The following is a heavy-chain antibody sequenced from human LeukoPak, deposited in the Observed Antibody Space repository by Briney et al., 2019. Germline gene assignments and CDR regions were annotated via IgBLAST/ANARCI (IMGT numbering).Heavy chain of an antibody. CDR1: GFTFSSYW. J-gene: IGHJ4*02. Sequence: GGSLRLSCAASGFTFSSYWRSWVRQAPGKGLEWVANINEDGSEKYYADSVRGRFTISRDNAKNSLYLQRNILRAEDTAVYSCARSPCSRSHLYFDYWGQGTLVTVSS. D-gene: IGHD6-6*01. CDR2: INEDGSEK. CDR3: ARSPCSRSHLYFDY. V-gene: IGHV3-7*01.